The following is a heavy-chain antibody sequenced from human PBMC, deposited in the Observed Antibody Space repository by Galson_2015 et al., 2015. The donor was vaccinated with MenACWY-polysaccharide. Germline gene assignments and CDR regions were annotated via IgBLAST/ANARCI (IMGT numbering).Heavy chain of an antibody. CDR2: ISSSSSYI. Sequence: SLRLSCAASGFTFSSYSMNWVRQAPGKGLEWVSSISSSSSYIYYADSVKGRFTISRDNAKNSLYLQMDSLRAEDTAVYYCARFVRYGSGTAYGMDVWGQGTTVTVSS. V-gene: IGHV3-21*01. J-gene: IGHJ6*02. CDR1: GFTFSSYS. D-gene: IGHD3-10*01. CDR3: ARFVRYGSGTAYGMDV.